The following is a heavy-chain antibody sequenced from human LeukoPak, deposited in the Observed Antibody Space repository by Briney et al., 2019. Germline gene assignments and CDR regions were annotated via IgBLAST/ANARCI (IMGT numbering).Heavy chain of an antibody. CDR1: GGSFSGYY. CDR3: ARRNYYGSGSYYSRFDY. CDR2: INHSGST. D-gene: IGHD3-10*01. Sequence: SETLSLTCAVYGGSFSGYYWSWIRQPPGKGLEWIGEINHSGSTNYNPSLKSRVTISVDTSKNQFSLKLSSVTAADTAVYYCARRNYYGSGSYYSRFDYWGQGTLVTISS. J-gene: IGHJ4*02. V-gene: IGHV4-34*01.